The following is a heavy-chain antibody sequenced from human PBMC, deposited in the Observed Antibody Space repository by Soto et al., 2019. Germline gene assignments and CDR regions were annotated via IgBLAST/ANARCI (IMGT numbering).Heavy chain of an antibody. V-gene: IGHV1-3*01. CDR2: LNPDTGNT. CDR1: GFTFSDNL. CDR3: ARDIQSVGPRANDAFDV. Sequence: QVQLVQSGAELKKPGASVNISCTASGFTFSDNLINWVRQVPGQGLEWMGWLNPDTGNTRYSEPFQGRVTISRHPAASIAYLELSGLENEDTALYFCARDIQSVGPRANDAFDVWGKWTMISVSS. D-gene: IGHD5-18*01. J-gene: IGHJ3*01.